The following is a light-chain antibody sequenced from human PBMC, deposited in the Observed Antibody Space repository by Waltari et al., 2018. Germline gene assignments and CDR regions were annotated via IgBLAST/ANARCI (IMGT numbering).Light chain of an antibody. V-gene: IGKV4-1*01. J-gene: IGKJ1*01. Sequence: DIVMTQSPDPLAVSLGERANINFKSRQSILYSSKSKNYLAWYQQKPGQPPNLLINRAAIRESGVPVRFSGSGSGTDFTLTIGSLQAEDVAIYYCQQYYNTPRTFGQGTKVEIK. CDR3: QQYYNTPRT. CDR2: RAA. CDR1: QSILYSSKSKNY.